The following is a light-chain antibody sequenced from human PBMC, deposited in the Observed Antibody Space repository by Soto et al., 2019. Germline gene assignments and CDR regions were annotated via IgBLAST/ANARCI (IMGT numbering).Light chain of an antibody. CDR3: QQRSNWPPGIT. J-gene: IGKJ5*01. Sequence: EIVLTQSPGTLSLSPGERPTLSCRASQTFSNSFLSWFQQIPGQAPRLLIYDASNRATGIPARFSGSGSGTDFTLTISSLEPEDFAVYYCQQRSNWPPGITFGQGTRLEIK. V-gene: IGKV3-11*01. CDR2: DAS. CDR1: QTFSNSF.